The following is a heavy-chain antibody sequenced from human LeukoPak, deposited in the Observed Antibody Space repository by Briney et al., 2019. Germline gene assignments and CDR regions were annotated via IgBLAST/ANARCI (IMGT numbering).Heavy chain of an antibody. V-gene: IGHV3-48*03. D-gene: IGHD2-15*01. CDR3: ARAVGSD. CDR1: GFTFSGYE. CDR2: ISSSGDIR. J-gene: IGHJ4*02. Sequence: GGSLRLXCTASGFTFSGYEMNWVRQAPGKGLEWVSYISSSGDIRSYADSVKGRFTISRDNAKNSLYLQMSTLRAEDTGVYYCARAVGSDWGQGTLVTVSS.